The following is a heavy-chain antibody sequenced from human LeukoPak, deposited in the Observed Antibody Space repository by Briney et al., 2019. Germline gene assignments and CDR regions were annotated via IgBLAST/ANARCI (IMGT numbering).Heavy chain of an antibody. Sequence: ASVKVSCKASGYTFTSYGISWVRQAPGQGLGWMGWISAYNGNTNYAQKLQGRVTMTTDTSTSTAYMELRSLRSDDTAVYYCAREARYYDFWSGLSCFHYWGQGTLVTVSS. CDR1: GYTFTSYG. CDR2: ISAYNGNT. D-gene: IGHD3-3*01. J-gene: IGHJ4*02. CDR3: AREARYYDFWSGLSCFHY. V-gene: IGHV1-18*01.